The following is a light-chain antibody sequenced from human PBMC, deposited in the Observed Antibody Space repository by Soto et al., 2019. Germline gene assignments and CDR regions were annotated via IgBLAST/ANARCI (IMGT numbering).Light chain of an antibody. Sequence: SYELTQPHSVSVAPGKTARITCGGKNIGSKSVHWYQQKPGQAPVLVIYYDSDRPSGIPERFSGSNSGNTATLTISRVEAGDEADYYCQVWDSSSDHVVFGGGTKLTVL. CDR3: QVWDSSSDHVV. J-gene: IGLJ2*01. CDR2: YDS. V-gene: IGLV3-21*04. CDR1: NIGSKS.